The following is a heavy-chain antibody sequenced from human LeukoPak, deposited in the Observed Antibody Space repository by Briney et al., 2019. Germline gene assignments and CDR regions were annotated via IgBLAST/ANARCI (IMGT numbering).Heavy chain of an antibody. J-gene: IGHJ4*02. CDR2: IRYDGSNK. CDR1: GFTFSSYG. D-gene: IGHD1-26*01. CDR3: AKQAGRWELLTDY. Sequence: GGSLRLSCAASGFTFSSYGMHWVRQAPGKGLEWVAFIRYDGSNKYYADSVKGRFTISRDNSKNTLYLQMNSLRAEDTAVYYCAKQAGRWELLTDYWGQGTLVTVSS. V-gene: IGHV3-30*02.